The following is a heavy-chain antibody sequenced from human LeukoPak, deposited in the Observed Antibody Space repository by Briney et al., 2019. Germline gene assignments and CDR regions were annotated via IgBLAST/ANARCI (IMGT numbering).Heavy chain of an antibody. Sequence: PSQTLSLTCAVSGGSVSSGSYYWSWIRQPPGKGLEWSGYIYNNGSTNYNPSLKSRVTISADTSKNQFSLKLSSVTAADTAVYYCARDTWALFDYWGQGTLVTVSS. CDR2: IYNNGST. V-gene: IGHV4-61*01. D-gene: IGHD7-27*01. CDR3: ARDTWALFDY. CDR1: GGSVSSGSYY. J-gene: IGHJ4*02.